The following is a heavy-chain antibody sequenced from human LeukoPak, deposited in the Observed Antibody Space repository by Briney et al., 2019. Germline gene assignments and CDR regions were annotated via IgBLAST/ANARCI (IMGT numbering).Heavy chain of an antibody. J-gene: IGHJ4*02. Sequence: GGSLRLSCAASGFTLSDYYMSWIRQAPGKGLEWVAFISSTSSHTNCARSVKGRFTISRDNAKNSLYLHMNSLRAEDTAVYYCARDSHLGSGWDFDYWGQGTLVTVSS. D-gene: IGHD6-19*01. CDR3: ARDSHLGSGWDFDY. CDR1: GFTLSDYY. V-gene: IGHV3-11*05. CDR2: ISSTSSHT.